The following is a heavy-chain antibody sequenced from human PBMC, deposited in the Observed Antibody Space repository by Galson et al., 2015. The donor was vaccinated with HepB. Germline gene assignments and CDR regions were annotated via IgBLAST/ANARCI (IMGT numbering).Heavy chain of an antibody. J-gene: IGHJ6*02. CDR1: GYTFTSYG. Sequence: SVKVSCKASGYTFTSYGISWVRQAPGQGLEWMGGIIPIFGTANYAQKFQGRVTITADESTSTAYMELSSLRSEDTAVYYCAREGSYSGFPVSYYYGMDVWGQGTTVTVSS. CDR3: AREGSYSGFPVSYYYGMDV. D-gene: IGHD3-10*01. CDR2: IIPIFGTA. V-gene: IGHV1-69*13.